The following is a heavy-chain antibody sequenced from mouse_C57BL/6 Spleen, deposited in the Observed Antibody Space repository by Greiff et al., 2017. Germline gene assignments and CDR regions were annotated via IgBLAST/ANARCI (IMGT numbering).Heavy chain of an antibody. CDR1: GYAFSSSW. V-gene: IGHV1-82*01. Sequence: VQLQQSGPELVKPGASVKISCKASGYAFSSSWMNWVKQRPGKGLEWIGRIYPGDGDTNYNGKFKGKATLTADKSSSTAYRQLSSLTSEDSAVYFCARPAMDYWGQGTSVTVSS. CDR3: ARPAMDY. J-gene: IGHJ4*01. CDR2: IYPGDGDT.